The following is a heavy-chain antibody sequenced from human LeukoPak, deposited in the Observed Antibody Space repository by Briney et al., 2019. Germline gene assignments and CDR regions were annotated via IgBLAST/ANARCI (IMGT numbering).Heavy chain of an antibody. CDR3: ARGASIAVAGLFDY. J-gene: IGHJ4*02. Sequence: PSETLSFNGAVYGGPFSDYYWSWIRQAPGEGLEWLGEINQSGSTNYNPSLKSRVTISVDTSKNQFSLRLSSVTAADTAVYYCARGASIAVAGLFDYCGQGSLVTVSS. CDR1: GGPFSDYY. D-gene: IGHD6-19*01. CDR2: INQSGST. V-gene: IGHV4-34*01.